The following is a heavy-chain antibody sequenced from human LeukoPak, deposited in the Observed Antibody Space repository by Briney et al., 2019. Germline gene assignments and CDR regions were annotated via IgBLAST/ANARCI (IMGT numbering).Heavy chain of an antibody. J-gene: IGHJ4*02. CDR1: GFTFSTYW. CDR2: IKQDGSEK. CDR3: ARDYAVIQWPGGIDY. D-gene: IGHD5-12*01. V-gene: IGHV3-7*01. Sequence: GGSLRLSCAASGFTFSTYWMSWVRQAPGKGLEWVANIKQDGSEKYYLDSVKGRFTIFRDNAKNSLYLQMNSLRAEDTAVYYCARDYAVIQWPGGIDYWGQGTLVTVSS.